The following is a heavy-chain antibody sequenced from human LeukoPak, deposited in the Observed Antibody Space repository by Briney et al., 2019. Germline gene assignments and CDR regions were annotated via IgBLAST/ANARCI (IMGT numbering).Heavy chain of an antibody. V-gene: IGHV3-64*02. CDR1: GFFFSRYA. J-gene: IGHJ4*02. CDR2: ISSNGGNT. D-gene: IGHD2/OR15-2a*01. Sequence: AGGSLRLSCAASGFFFSRYAMHWVRQAPGKGLEYVSAISSNGGNTFYADSVKGRFTISRDNSKNTLYLQMGSLSAEDMAVYYRARGDDYLGLDYWGQGTLVTVSS. CDR3: ARGDDYLGLDY.